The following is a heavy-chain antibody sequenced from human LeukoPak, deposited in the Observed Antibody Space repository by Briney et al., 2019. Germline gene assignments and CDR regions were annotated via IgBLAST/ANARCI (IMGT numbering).Heavy chain of an antibody. J-gene: IGHJ4*02. V-gene: IGHV3-43*02. Sequence: GGSLRLSCAASGFTFDDYAMHWVRQAPGKGLEWVSLISGDGGSTYYADSVKGRFTISRDNSKNSLYLQMNSLRTEDTALYYCAKDDSSGYYLYGLFYWGQGILVTVSS. CDR1: GFTFDDYA. CDR2: ISGDGGST. D-gene: IGHD3-22*01. CDR3: AKDDSSGYYLYGLFY.